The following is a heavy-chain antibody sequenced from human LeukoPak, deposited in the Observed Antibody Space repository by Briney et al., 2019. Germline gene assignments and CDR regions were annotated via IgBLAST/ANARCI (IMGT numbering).Heavy chain of an antibody. CDR1: GFTFSSYA. V-gene: IGHV3-23*01. CDR3: AKVRNGLIPNDY. D-gene: IGHD3-16*01. J-gene: IGHJ4*02. CDR2: ITGSGGST. Sequence: PGGSLRLSCAASGFTFSSYAMSWVRQAPGKGLEWVSAITGSGGSTYYADSVKGRFTMSRGNSKSTVYLQMNSLRAEDTAVYYCAKVRNGLIPNDYWGQGTLVTVSS.